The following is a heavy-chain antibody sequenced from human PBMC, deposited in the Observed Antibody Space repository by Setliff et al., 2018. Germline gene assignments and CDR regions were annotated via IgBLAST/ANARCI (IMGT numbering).Heavy chain of an antibody. CDR3: ARRSNYYNFWSGYFDY. CDR2: VHYSGST. V-gene: IGHV4-39*07. Sequence: PSETLSLTCTVSGASIRTNTYYWAWIRQPPGKGLEWIGSVHYSGSTYYNPSLKSRVTISVDTSKNQFSLKVTSVTAADTAVYYCARRSNYYNFWSGYFDYWGQGTLVTVSS. D-gene: IGHD3-3*01. CDR1: GASIRTNTYY. J-gene: IGHJ4*02.